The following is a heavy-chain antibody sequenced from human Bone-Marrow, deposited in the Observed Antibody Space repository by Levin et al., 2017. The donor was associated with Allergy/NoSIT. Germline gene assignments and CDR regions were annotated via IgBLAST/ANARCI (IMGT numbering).Heavy chain of an antibody. Sequence: SCAGSEFKFSDFAMSWVRQAPGKALEWVSTISDSGDNTYYAESVQDRFTISRDNSKKSLSLEMNNLRAEDTATYYCAQSITVFGVPQFRWGQGTLVTVSS. J-gene: IGHJ4*02. V-gene: IGHV3-23*01. CDR3: AQSITVFGVPQFR. D-gene: IGHD3-3*01. CDR1: EFKFSDFA. CDR2: ISDSGDNT.